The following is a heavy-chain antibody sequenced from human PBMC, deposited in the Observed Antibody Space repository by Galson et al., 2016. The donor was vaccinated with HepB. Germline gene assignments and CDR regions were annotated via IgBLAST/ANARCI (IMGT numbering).Heavy chain of an antibody. CDR3: ARGGFDILTT. CDR2: ISGHSGNT. V-gene: IGHV1-18*01. J-gene: IGHJ1*01. D-gene: IGHD3-9*01. Sequence: SVKVSCKASGHSFTNSGINWVRQAPGQGLEWMGWISGHSGNTHFAEEFQDRVTMTTDTSTSTAYMELRTLRSDDTAMYYCARGGFDILTTWGQGTLVIVSS. CDR1: GHSFTNSG.